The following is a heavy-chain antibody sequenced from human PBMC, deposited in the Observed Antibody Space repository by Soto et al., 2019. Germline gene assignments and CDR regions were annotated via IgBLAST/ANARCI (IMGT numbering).Heavy chain of an antibody. D-gene: IGHD3-22*01. Sequence: GGSLRLSCEASGFTFRSYSMNWVRLAPGKGLDWISYISASTTSIYYADSVQGRFTISRDNAKNTLFLQMNSLRAEDTAVYYCAKHFYDDSGYSKSNYWGQGTLVTVSS. CDR2: ISASTTSI. V-gene: IGHV3-48*01. CDR3: AKHFYDDSGYSKSNY. CDR1: GFTFRSYS. J-gene: IGHJ4*02.